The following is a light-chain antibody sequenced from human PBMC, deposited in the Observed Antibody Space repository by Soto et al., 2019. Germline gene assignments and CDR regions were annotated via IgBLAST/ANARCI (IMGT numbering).Light chain of an antibody. CDR3: GAWDSGLSGYV. CDR1: NSIFWNIY. CDR2: ENN. J-gene: IGLJ1*01. V-gene: IGLV1-51*02. Sequence: QSVLTQPPSVSAAPGQKVTISCSGSNSIFWNIYVSWYQQLPGTAPKLLIYENNKRPSGIPDRFSGSKSGTSATLGITGLQTGDEADYYCGAWDSGLSGYVFGTGTQLTVL.